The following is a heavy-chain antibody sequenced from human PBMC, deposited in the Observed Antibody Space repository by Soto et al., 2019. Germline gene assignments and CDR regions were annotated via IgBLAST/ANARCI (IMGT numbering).Heavy chain of an antibody. CDR2: INHSGST. Sequence: QVQLQQWGAGLLKPSETLSLTCAVYGGSFRGYYWSWIRQPPGKGLEWIGEINHSGSTNYNPSLKSRVTISVDTSKNQFSLKLSSVTAADTAVYYCARAGITMVRGVIQGKYFQHWGQGTLVTVSS. D-gene: IGHD3-10*01. CDR1: GGSFRGYY. CDR3: ARAGITMVRGVIQGKYFQH. J-gene: IGHJ1*01. V-gene: IGHV4-34*01.